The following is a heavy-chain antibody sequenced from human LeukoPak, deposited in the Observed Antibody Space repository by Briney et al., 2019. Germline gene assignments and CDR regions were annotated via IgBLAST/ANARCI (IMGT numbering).Heavy chain of an antibody. CDR2: ISWNSGSI. CDR1: GFTVSSKY. D-gene: IGHD6-13*01. J-gene: IGHJ4*02. Sequence: EPGGSLRLSCAASGFTVSSKYMSWVRQAPGKGLEWVSGISWNSGSIGYADSVKGRFTISRDNAKNSLYLQMNSLRAEDMALYYCAKGIHRAAAGPIDYWGQGTLVTVSS. CDR3: AKGIHRAAAGPIDY. V-gene: IGHV3-9*03.